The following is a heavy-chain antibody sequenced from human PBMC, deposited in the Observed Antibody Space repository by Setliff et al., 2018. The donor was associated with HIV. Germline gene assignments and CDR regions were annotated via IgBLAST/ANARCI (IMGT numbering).Heavy chain of an antibody. CDR1: GFTFSSYS. V-gene: IGHV3-21*01. D-gene: IGHD3-10*01. J-gene: IGHJ4*02. CDR2: ISSSSSYI. Sequence: GGSLRLSCAASGFTFSSYSMNWVRQAPGKGLEWVSSISSSSSYIYYADSVKGRFTISRDNAKNSLYLQMNSLRAEDTAVYYCARDRVRFGELLFFDCWGQGTLVTVSS. CDR3: ARDRVRFGELLFFDC.